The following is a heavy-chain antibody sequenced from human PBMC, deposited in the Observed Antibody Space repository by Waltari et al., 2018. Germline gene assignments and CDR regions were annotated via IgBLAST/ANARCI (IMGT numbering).Heavy chain of an antibody. D-gene: IGHD1-20*01. CDR3: ARITRNSPPDY. V-gene: IGHV3-7*04. J-gene: IGHJ4*02. CDR1: EFPFSNYG. CDR2: IKQDGSEK. Sequence: LVESGGGVVQPGKTLRPSCVGSEFPFSNYGMHWVRQAPGKGLEWVANIKQDGSEKKYVDSVKGRFTISRDNAKNSLYLQMSSLRAEDTALYYCARITRNSPPDYWGQGTLVTVSS.